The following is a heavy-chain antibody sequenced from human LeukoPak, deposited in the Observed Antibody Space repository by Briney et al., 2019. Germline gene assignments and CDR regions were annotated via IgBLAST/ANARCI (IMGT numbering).Heavy chain of an antibody. D-gene: IGHD3-3*01. CDR3: ARYYDFWSGYGFDY. CDR2: IKQDGSEK. CDR1: GFTFSSYW. Sequence: GGSLRLSCAASGFTFSSYWMSWVRQAPGKGLEWVANIKQDGSEKYYVDSVKGRFTISRDNAKNSLYLQMNSPRAEDTAVYYCARYYDFWSGYGFDYWGQGTLVTVSS. J-gene: IGHJ4*02. V-gene: IGHV3-7*01.